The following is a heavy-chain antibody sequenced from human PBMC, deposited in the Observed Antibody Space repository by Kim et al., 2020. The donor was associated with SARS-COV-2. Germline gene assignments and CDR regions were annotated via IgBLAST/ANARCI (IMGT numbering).Heavy chain of an antibody. CDR2: INSGGSST. V-gene: IGHV3-74*01. CDR3: AREGLRVYAIL. CDR1: GFTFSSYW. D-gene: IGHD2-8*01. J-gene: IGHJ4*02. Sequence: GGSLRLSCAASGFTFSSYWMHWVRQAPGKGLVWVSRINSGGSSTSYTDSVKGRFTISRDNAKNTLYLQMNSLRAEDTAVYYCAREGLRVYAILWGQGTLVTVSS.